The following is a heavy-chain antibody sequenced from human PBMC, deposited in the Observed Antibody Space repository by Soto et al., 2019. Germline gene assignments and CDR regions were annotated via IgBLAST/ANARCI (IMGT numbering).Heavy chain of an antibody. CDR3: AGAGSARQYYYFDL. CDR2: IHHSGST. D-gene: IGHD1-26*01. CDR1: RGSFNPYF. J-gene: IGHJ2*01. Sequence: PSETLSLTCAVYRGSFNPYFSSWILQPPGKGLEWNGEIHHSGSTNYNPSLTRRATLSVDTSKNQVPLKLTSVTAAETAVYYCAGAGSARQYYYFDLCGRXIPVTVSS. V-gene: IGHV4-34*01.